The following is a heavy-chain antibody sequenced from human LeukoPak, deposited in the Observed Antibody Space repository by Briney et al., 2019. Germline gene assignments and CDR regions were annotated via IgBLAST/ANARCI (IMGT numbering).Heavy chain of an antibody. CDR1: GGSISSGSYY. V-gene: IGHV4-61*02. J-gene: IGHJ4*02. Sequence: PSQTLSLTCTVSGGSISSGSYYWSWIRQPAGKGLEWIGRIYSSGSTNYNPSLKSRVTISLDTSKNQFSLKLSSVTAADTAVYYCARVPWYYDSSGYYYYFDYWGQGTLVTVSS. CDR3: ARVPWYYDSSGYYYYFDY. CDR2: IYSSGST. D-gene: IGHD3-22*01.